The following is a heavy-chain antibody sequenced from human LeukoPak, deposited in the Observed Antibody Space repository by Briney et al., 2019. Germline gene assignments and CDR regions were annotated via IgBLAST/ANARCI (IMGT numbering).Heavy chain of an antibody. CDR2: IKQDGSER. J-gene: IGHJ3*02. V-gene: IGHV3-7*04. Sequence: GGSLRLSCAAAGFNFSSYWMTWVRQAPGKGLEWVANIKQDGSERYYVDSVKGRFTISRDNAKNSLYLQMNSLRAVDTAVYFCARPTTVTVVDAFNIWGLGTMVTVSS. CDR1: GFNFSSYW. CDR3: ARPTTVTVVDAFNI. D-gene: IGHD4-17*01.